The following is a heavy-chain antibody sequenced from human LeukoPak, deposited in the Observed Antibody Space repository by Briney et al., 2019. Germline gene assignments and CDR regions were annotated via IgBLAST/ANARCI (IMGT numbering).Heavy chain of an antibody. J-gene: IGHJ4*02. D-gene: IGHD1-26*01. V-gene: IGHV3-23*01. CDR2: ISGSGGST. CDR1: GFTFSNAW. CDR3: ANGGTVGATVRY. Sequence: GGSLRLSCAASGFTFSNAWMSWVRQAPGKGLEWVSAISGSGGSTYYADSVKGRFTISRDNSKNTLYLQMNSLRAEDTAVYYCANGGTVGATVRYWGQGTLVTVSS.